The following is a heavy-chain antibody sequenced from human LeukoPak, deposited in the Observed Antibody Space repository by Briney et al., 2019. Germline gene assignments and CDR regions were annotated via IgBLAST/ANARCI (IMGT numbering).Heavy chain of an antibody. D-gene: IGHD2-15*01. CDR1: GYTFIDYS. V-gene: IGHV1-2*02. CDR3: ATHCSGAVCFDY. CDR2: INPNNGDT. Sequence: ASVKLSCKASGYTFIDYSIHWVRQAPGQGLEWMGEINPNNGDTNFAPEFQGSVTMTRDTSITTDFMELSSLRYADTAIYCCATHCSGAVCFDYWGQGTLVTVSS. J-gene: IGHJ4*02.